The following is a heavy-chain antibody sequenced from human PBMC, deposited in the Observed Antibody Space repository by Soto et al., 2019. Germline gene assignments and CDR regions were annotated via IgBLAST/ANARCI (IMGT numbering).Heavy chain of an antibody. J-gene: IGHJ5*02. CDR3: SRATIVLVPAAMVSHWFDP. D-gene: IGHD2-2*01. V-gene: IGHV4-30-4*08. Sequence: SETLSLTCTVSGGSIGSGGYYWSWIRQHPGMGLEWIGYVYDSGTTYYNPSLKSRVTISVDTSKNQFSLKLSSVTAADTAVYYCSRATIVLVPAAMVSHWFDPWGQGTQVTVSS. CDR1: GGSIGSGGYY. CDR2: VYDSGTT.